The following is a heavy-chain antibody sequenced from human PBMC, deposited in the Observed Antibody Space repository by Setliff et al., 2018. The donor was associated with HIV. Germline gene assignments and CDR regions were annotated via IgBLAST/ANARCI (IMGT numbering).Heavy chain of an antibody. J-gene: IGHJ3*02. V-gene: IGHV4-39*07. Sequence: SETLSLTCTVSGGSISSSVYYWGWIRQPPGKGLEWIGEINHSGSTNYNPSLKSRVTISVDTSKNQFSLKLSSVTAADTAVYYCARGPYGDYHDAFDIWGQGTMVTVSS. CDR1: GGSISSSVYY. CDR3: ARGPYGDYHDAFDI. D-gene: IGHD4-17*01. CDR2: INHSGST.